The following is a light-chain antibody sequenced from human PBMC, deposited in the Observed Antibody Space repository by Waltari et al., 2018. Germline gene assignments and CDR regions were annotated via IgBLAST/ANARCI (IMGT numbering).Light chain of an antibody. CDR1: RTDIGRYHF. J-gene: IGLJ2*01. V-gene: IGLV2-23*02. Sequence: QSALTQHASVSGSPGQSITIPCTGTRTDIGRYHFFPWYQQFPDEAPNLIIYEVIERPSGVSNRFSGSKSGNTASLTISGLQAEDEADYYCSSYAGTNFVLFGGGTKLTVL. CDR3: SSYAGTNFVL. CDR2: EVI.